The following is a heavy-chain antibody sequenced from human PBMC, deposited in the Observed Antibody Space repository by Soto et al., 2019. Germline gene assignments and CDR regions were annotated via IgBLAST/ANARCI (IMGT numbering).Heavy chain of an antibody. CDR3: AKDRMGAGVRGYFDY. CDR1: GFTFSSYG. D-gene: IGHD3-10*01. V-gene: IGHV3-30*18. CDR2: IIYDGSTK. J-gene: IGHJ4*02. Sequence: QVQLVESGGGVVQPGRSLRLSCAASGFTFSSYGMHWVRQAPGKGLEGVAVIIYDGSTKYYADSVQGRFTISRDNSKSTLYLQMNSLRDEDTAVYYCAKDRMGAGVRGYFDYWGQGTLVTVSS.